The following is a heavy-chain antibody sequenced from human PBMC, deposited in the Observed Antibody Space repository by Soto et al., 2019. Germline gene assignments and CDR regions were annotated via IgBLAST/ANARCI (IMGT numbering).Heavy chain of an antibody. CDR1: GFTFSSYA. J-gene: IGHJ5*02. D-gene: IGHD6-6*01. CDR3: AKSVGYSSSFNWFDP. CDR2: ISGSGGNT. Sequence: PGGSLRLSCAASGFTFSSYAMSWVRQAPGKGLEWVSAISGSGGNTYYADSVKGRFTISRDNSKNTLYLQMNSLRAEDTAVYYCAKSVGYSSSFNWFDPWGQGTLVTVSS. V-gene: IGHV3-23*01.